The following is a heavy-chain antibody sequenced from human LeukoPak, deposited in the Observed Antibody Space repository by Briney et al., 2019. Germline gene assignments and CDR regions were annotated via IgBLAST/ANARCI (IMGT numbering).Heavy chain of an antibody. D-gene: IGHD3-10*01. CDR2: IKPNSGGT. Sequence: ASVKVSCKASGYSFADYYMHRVRQAPGQRLEWMGWIKPNSGGTRSAQKFQGRVTMTRDTSISTAYMELSSLRYDDTAVYYCATNILVRDIINWFDPWGQGTLVTVSS. CDR3: ATNILVRDIINWFDP. CDR1: GYSFADYY. V-gene: IGHV1-2*02. J-gene: IGHJ5*02.